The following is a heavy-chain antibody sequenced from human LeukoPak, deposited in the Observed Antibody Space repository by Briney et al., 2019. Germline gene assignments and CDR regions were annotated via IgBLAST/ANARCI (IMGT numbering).Heavy chain of an antibody. V-gene: IGHV3-23*01. Sequence: GGSLRLSCAASGFTFSNYGMSWVRQAPGKGLEWVSAIAGSGGTTYYADSMKGRFTISRDNSKNTLYLQMNSLRAEDTAVYYCARDLGNCGGDFCYAFDIWGQGTMVTVSS. CDR2: IAGSGGTT. J-gene: IGHJ3*02. D-gene: IGHD2-21*02. CDR1: GFTFSNYG. CDR3: ARDLGNCGGDFCYAFDI.